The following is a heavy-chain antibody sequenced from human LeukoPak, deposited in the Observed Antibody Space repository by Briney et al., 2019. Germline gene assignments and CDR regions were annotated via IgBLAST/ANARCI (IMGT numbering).Heavy chain of an antibody. V-gene: IGHV3-23*01. CDR1: GFTFGSYA. CDR2: ISCSCGSI. Sequence: PGGSLRLSCAASGFTFGSYAMSWVRQAPGKGLEWVSAISCSCGSIDYADSVKGRFTISRDNSKNTLYLQLNSKRPEDKAVYYCAKSHQGAMAEYNWSDPWGQGTLVTVSS. D-gene: IGHD5-18*01. CDR3: AKSHQGAMAEYNWSDP. J-gene: IGHJ5*02.